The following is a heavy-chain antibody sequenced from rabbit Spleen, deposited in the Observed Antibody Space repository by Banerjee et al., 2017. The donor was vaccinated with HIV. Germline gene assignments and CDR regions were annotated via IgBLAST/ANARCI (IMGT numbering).Heavy chain of an antibody. J-gene: IGHJ4*01. Sequence: QSLEESGGDLVKPGASLTLTCKASGFDFTSTFYMCWVRQAPGKGLEWIGCIYADRSGSTYYASWAKGRFTISRTSSTTVTLEMTSLTAADTATYFCARGSAAMTMVITGFYFNLWGQGTLVTVS. CDR2: IYADRSGST. CDR1: GFDFTSTFY. D-gene: IGHD2-1*01. V-gene: IGHV1S40*01. CDR3: ARGSAAMTMVITGFYFNL.